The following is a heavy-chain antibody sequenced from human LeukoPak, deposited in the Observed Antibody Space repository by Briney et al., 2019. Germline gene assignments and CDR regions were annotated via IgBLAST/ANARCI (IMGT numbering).Heavy chain of an antibody. J-gene: IGHJ5*02. CDR2: IIPIFGTA. CDR1: GGTFSSYA. D-gene: IGHD6-19*01. V-gene: IGHV1-69*05. CDR3: ASDIAVAGRNWFDP. Sequence: SVKVSCKASGGTFSSYAISWVRQAPGQGLEWMGRIIPIFGTANYAQKSQGRVTITTDESTSTAYMELSRLRSDDTAVYYCASDIAVAGRNWFDPWGQGTLVTVSS.